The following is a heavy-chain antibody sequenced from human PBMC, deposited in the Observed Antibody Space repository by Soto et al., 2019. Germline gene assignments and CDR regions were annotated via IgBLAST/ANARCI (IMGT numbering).Heavy chain of an antibody. D-gene: IGHD6-19*01. V-gene: IGHV3-30*18. CDR1: GFTFSSYA. CDR3: AKDRTPVADYYFDY. Sequence: GGSLRLSCAASGFTFSSYAMHWVRQAPGKGLEWVAVISGDGRDKYHADSVKGRFTISRDNSKNTHYLQMNSLRAEDTAVYYCAKDRTPVADYYFDYWGQGSLVTVSS. J-gene: IGHJ4*02. CDR2: ISGDGRDK.